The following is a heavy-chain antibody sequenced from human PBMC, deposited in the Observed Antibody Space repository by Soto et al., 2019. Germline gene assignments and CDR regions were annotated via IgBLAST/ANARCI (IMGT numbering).Heavy chain of an antibody. D-gene: IGHD6-6*01. CDR2: INPNSGGT. J-gene: IGHJ6*03. Sequence: GASVKVSCKASGYTFTGYYMHWVRQAPGQGLEWMGWINPNSGGTNYAQKFQGWVTMTRDTSISTAYMELSRLRSDDTAVYYCERDLSSEEYYMHVWGKGTTVTVSS. CDR3: ERDLSSEEYYMHV. CDR1: GYTFTGYY. V-gene: IGHV1-2*04.